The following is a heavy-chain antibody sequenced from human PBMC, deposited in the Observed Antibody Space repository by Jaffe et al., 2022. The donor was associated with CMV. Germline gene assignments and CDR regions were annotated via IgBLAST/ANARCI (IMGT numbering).Heavy chain of an antibody. Sequence: EVQLVESGGGLVQPGGSLRLSCAASGFTFSSYWMSWVRQAPGKGLEWVANIKQDGSEKYYVDSLRGRFTISRDNAKNSLYLQMNSLTAEDTAVYYCATPFPSGRYCSGVTCPEGYWGQGTLVTVSS. V-gene: IGHV3-7*03. CDR1: GFTFSSYW. CDR2: IKQDGSEK. D-gene: IGHD2-15*01. J-gene: IGHJ4*02. CDR3: ATPFPSGRYCSGVTCPEGY.